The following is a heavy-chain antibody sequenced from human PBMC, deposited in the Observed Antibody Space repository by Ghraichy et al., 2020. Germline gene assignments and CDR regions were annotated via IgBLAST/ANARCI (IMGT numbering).Heavy chain of an antibody. CDR3: ARSTFSSADY. V-gene: IGHV3-7*01. CDR2: IKPDGSEE. Sequence: GESLNISCAASKFTLSTYWMSWVRQAPGKGLEWVAHIKPDGSEEFYVDSVKGRFTTSRENAHNSLSLQMNSLRAEDSAVYYCARSTFSSADYWGQGTLVTVSS. J-gene: IGHJ4*02. D-gene: IGHD6-6*01. CDR1: KFTLSTYW.